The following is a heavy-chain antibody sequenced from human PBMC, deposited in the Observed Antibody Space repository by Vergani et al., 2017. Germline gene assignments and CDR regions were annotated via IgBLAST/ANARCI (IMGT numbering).Heavy chain of an antibody. Sequence: QVQLVQSGAEVKEPGASMKVSCKASGYTFTSYGISWVRQAPGQGLEWMAWISANNGNTNYIQKFQDRVTLTTDTSTSTAYMELRSLRSEDTAIYYCARGDYGILTGYRYWGQGTLVTVSA. CDR3: ARGDYGILTGYRY. D-gene: IGHD3-9*01. CDR2: ISANNGNT. CDR1: GYTFTSYG. J-gene: IGHJ4*02. V-gene: IGHV1-18*01.